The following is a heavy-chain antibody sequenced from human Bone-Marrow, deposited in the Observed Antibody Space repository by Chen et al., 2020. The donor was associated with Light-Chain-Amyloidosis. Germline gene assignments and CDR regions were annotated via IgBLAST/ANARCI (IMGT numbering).Heavy chain of an antibody. CDR2: IWYDGSNK. CDR3: ARDRVVRFLGPGFDI. V-gene: IGHV3-33*01. J-gene: IGHJ3*02. D-gene: IGHD3-3*01. Sequence: QVQLVESGGGVVQPGRSLRLSCAATGFTFSSYGMHWVRQAPGKGLEWVVVIWYDGSNKYYADSVKCRFTISRDNSKNTLYLQMNSLRAEDTAVYYCARDRVVRFLGPGFDIWGQGTMVTVSS. CDR1: GFTFSSYG.